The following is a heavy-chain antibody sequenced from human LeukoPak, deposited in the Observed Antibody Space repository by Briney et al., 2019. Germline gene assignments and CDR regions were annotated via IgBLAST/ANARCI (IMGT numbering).Heavy chain of an antibody. V-gene: IGHV3-53*01. CDR3: AREPVLGYCSGGSCYPQNYYMDV. D-gene: IGHD2-15*01. Sequence: PGGSLRLSCAASGLTVSSNYMSWVRQAPGKGLEWVSVIYSGGSTYYADSVKGRFTISRDNSKNTLYLQMNSLRAEDTAVYYCAREPVLGYCSGGSCYPQNYYMDVWGKGTTVTVS. CDR2: IYSGGST. CDR1: GLTVSSNY. J-gene: IGHJ6*03.